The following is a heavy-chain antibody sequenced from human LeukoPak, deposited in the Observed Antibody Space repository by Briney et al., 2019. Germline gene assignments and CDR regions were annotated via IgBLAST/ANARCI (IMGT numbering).Heavy chain of an antibody. J-gene: IGHJ4*02. CDR2: INPSGGGT. CDR3: ARDGGVPTTRGDY. Sequence: ASVKVPCKASGYGLTSYYIHWVRQAPGQGLEWMGIINPSGGGTKYAQKFQGRVTMTRDTSTSTVYMELSSLRSEDTAVYYCARDGGVPTTRGDYWGQGTLVTVSS. CDR1: GYGLTSYY. D-gene: IGHD1-26*01. V-gene: IGHV1-46*01.